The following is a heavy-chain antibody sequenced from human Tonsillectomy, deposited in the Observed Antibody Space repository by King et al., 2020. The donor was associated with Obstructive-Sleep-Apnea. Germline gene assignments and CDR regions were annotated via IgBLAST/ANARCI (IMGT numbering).Heavy chain of an antibody. CDR3: ARGGPGGGDSYFDY. V-gene: IGHV4-31*03. D-gene: IGHD2-21*02. Sequence: QVQLQESGPGLVKPSQTLSLTCTVSGGSISRGGYYWSWIRQHPGKGLEWIGYIYYSGSTYYNPSLKSRVTISVDTSKNQFSLKLSSVPAADTAVYYCARGGPGGGDSYFDYWGQGTLVTVSS. CDR1: GGSISRGGYY. CDR2: IYYSGST. J-gene: IGHJ4*02.